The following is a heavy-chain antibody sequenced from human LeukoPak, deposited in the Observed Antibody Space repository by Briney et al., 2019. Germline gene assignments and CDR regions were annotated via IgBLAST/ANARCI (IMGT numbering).Heavy chain of an antibody. CDR3: ARDRGSGSFESEYYFDS. CDR1: GVTFSSSG. CDR2: IASNNFI. V-gene: IGHV3-21*04. J-gene: IGHJ4*02. Sequence: GGSLRLSCVASGVTFSSSGINWVRQAPGKGQEWVSSIASNNFIYYADSVKGRFTISRDNVKNSVDLQMNSLRREDTAIYYCARDRGSGSFESEYYFDSWGQGTLVTVSS. D-gene: IGHD1-26*01.